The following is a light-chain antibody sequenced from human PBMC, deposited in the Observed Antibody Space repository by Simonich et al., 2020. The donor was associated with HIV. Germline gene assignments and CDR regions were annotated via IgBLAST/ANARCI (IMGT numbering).Light chain of an antibody. J-gene: IGKJ3*01. CDR3: MQGTHWPPFT. Sequence: DVVMTQSPLSLPVTLGQPASISCRSSQSLVNSDGNTYLNWFQQRPGQSPRRLIYKVPNRDSGVPDRFSGSGSGTDFTLKISRVEAEDVGVYYCMQGTHWPPFTFGPGTKVEIK. CDR1: QSLVNSDGNTY. CDR2: KVP. V-gene: IGKV2-30*01.